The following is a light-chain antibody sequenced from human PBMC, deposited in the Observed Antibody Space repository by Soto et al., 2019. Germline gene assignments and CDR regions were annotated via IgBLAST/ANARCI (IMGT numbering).Light chain of an antibody. CDR2: GVS. J-gene: IGKJ5*01. V-gene: IGKV3D-15*01. CDR3: QQYAGSPNT. CDR1: QTVSTN. Sequence: EIVMTQSPATLSLSPGERATLSFRASQTVSTNLAWYQQRPGQAPRLLIYGVSTRATGIPARFSGSGSGTDFTLTISSLEPEDFAVYYCQQYAGSPNTFGQGTRLEIK.